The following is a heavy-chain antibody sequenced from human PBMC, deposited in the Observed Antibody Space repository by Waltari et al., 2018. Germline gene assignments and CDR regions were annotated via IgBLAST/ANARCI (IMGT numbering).Heavy chain of an antibody. Sequence: QLQESGPGLVKPSATLSLICAVSGDSMSSTYWWSWVRQTPGKGLEWIGQVHGSGRTNYNPSFAGRVTMSLDTSAYHFALKLTSATAADTALYFCARDRGRGLYLDTWGQGTLVTVSP. D-gene: IGHD2-15*01. J-gene: IGHJ4*02. CDR3: ARDRGRGLYLDT. CDR2: VHGSGRT. CDR1: GDSMSSTYW. V-gene: IGHV4-4*02.